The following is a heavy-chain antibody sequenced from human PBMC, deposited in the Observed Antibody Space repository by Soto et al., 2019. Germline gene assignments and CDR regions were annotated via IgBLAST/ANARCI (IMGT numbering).Heavy chain of an antibody. J-gene: IGHJ6*03. D-gene: IGHD3-3*01. Sequence: GGSLRLSCAASGFTFSSYSRNWVRQAPGKGLEWVSSISSSSSYIYYADSVKGRFTISRDNGKNSLNLQMNSLRAEDTAVYYCATDAPPDDFWSGYALYSYYYYMDVWGQGTTVTVSS. CDR1: GFTFSSYS. V-gene: IGHV3-21*01. CDR2: ISSSSSYI. CDR3: ATDAPPDDFWSGYALYSYYYYMDV.